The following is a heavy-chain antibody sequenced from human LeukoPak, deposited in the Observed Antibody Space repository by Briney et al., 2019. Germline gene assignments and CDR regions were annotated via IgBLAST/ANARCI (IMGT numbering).Heavy chain of an antibody. D-gene: IGHD3-22*01. V-gene: IGHV3-30*18. J-gene: IGHJ4*02. Sequence: PGGSLRLSCAASGFTFSSYGMHWVRQAPGKGLEWVAVISYDGSNKYYADSVKGRFTISRDNSKNTLYLQMNSLRAEDTAVYYCAKTMYYYDSSGYYFDYWGQGTLVTVSS. CDR3: AKTMYYYDSSGYYFDY. CDR2: ISYDGSNK. CDR1: GFTFSSYG.